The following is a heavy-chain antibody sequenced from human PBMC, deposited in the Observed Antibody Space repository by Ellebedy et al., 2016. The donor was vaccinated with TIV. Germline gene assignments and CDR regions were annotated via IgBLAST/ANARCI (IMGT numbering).Heavy chain of an antibody. V-gene: IGHV1-69*06. CDR2: IIPIFGTA. Sequence: SVKVSXXASGGTFSSYAISWVRQAPGQGLEWMGGIIPIFGTANYAQKFQGRVTITADKSTSTAYMELSSLRSEDTAVYYCARDRGGYAARWYFDLWGRGTLVTVSS. CDR1: GGTFSSYA. J-gene: IGHJ2*01. D-gene: IGHD5-12*01. CDR3: ARDRGGYAARWYFDL.